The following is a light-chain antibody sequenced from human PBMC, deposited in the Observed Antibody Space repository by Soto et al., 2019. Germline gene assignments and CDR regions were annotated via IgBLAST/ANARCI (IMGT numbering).Light chain of an antibody. CDR1: QSVNINY. V-gene: IGKV3-20*01. CDR3: QQYYSSSYT. Sequence: ELVLTQSPGTLSLSPGERATLSCRASQSVNINYLAWYQQKPAQAPRLLMFGATKRATGIPDRFSGSGSGTDFTLTISRLAPEDFAVYYCQQYYSSSYTFGHGTKLEIK. J-gene: IGKJ2*01. CDR2: GAT.